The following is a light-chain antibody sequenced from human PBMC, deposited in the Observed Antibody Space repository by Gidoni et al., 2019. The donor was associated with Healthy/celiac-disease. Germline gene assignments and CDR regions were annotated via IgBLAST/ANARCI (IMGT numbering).Light chain of an antibody. J-gene: IGKJ4*01. CDR3: QQYDNLPLT. CDR2: DAS. V-gene: IGKV1-33*01. CDR1: QDISNY. Sequence: DIQMTQSPSSLSASVGDRVTITCQASQDISNYLNWYQQKPGKAPKLLIYDASNLETGVPSRFSGSGSGTDFTFNISSLQPEDIATYYCQQYDNLPLTVGGGTKVDIK.